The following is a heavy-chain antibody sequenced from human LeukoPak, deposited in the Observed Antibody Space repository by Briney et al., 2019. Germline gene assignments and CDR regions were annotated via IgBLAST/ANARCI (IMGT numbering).Heavy chain of an antibody. V-gene: IGHV4-59*01. D-gene: IGHD6-19*01. Sequence: SETLSLTCTVSVGSMSSYYWRWIRQPRGKGLEWIGYIYYSGSTNYNPSLKSRITMSVDTSKNQFSLKLSSVTAADTAVYYCARDDSGRSSGYFEFYHGMDVWGQGTTVTVSS. CDR3: ARDDSGRSSGYFEFYHGMDV. CDR2: IYYSGST. CDR1: VGSMSSYY. J-gene: IGHJ6*02.